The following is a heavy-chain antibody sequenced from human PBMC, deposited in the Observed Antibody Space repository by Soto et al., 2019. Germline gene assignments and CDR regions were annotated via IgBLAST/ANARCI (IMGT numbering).Heavy chain of an antibody. CDR2: IKSKTDGGTT. Sequence: GGSLRLSCAASGFTFSNAWMIFVRHSPVKGLEWVGRIKSKTDGGTTDYAAPVKGRFTISRDDSKNTLYLQMNSLKTEDTAVYYCTTDMGSSPYYYGMDVWGQGATVTVSS. J-gene: IGHJ6*02. D-gene: IGHD6-6*01. V-gene: IGHV3-15*01. CDR1: GFTFSNAW. CDR3: TTDMGSSPYYYGMDV.